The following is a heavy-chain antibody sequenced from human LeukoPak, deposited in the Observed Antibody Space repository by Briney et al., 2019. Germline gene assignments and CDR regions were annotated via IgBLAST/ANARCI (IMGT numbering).Heavy chain of an antibody. D-gene: IGHD2-2*01. CDR1: GYSISSGYY. Sequence: SETLSLTCAVSGYSISSGYYWGWIRQPPGKGLEWIGRIYHSGSTYYNPSLKSRVTISVDTSKNQFSLKLSSVTAADTAVYYCARCEYQLLSDPWGQGTLVTVSS. J-gene: IGHJ5*02. CDR2: IYHSGST. V-gene: IGHV4-38-2*01. CDR3: ARCEYQLLSDP.